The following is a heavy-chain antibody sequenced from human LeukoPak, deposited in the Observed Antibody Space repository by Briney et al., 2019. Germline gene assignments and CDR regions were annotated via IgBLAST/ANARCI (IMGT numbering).Heavy chain of an antibody. V-gene: IGHV4-59*08. CDR3: ARHRYCGGDCYSPDAFDI. Sequence: SETLSLTCTVSGGSISSYYWSWIQQPPGKGLEWIGYIYFTGSTNYNPSLKSRLTISVDTSKNQFSLKLSSVTAADTAVYYCARHRYCGGDCYSPDAFDIWGQGTMVTVSA. CDR1: GGSISSYY. CDR2: IYFTGST. D-gene: IGHD2-21*02. J-gene: IGHJ3*02.